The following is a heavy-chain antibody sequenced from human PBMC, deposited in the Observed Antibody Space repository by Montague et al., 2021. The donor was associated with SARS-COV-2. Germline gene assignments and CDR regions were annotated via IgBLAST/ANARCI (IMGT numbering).Heavy chain of an antibody. CDR1: GFTFSNFA. J-gene: IGHJ6*02. V-gene: IGHV3-23*01. Sequence: SLRISWAASGFTFSNFAMTWVRQAPGKGLEWVSAIGGGGGGPYYADSVKGRFTMSRDNFKDTLFLQMNSLRAEDTAVYYCAKGGLGAAAGSFFCYGLDVWGQGTTVTVSS. D-gene: IGHD6-13*01. CDR3: AKGGLGAAAGSFFCYGLDV. CDR2: IGGGGGGP.